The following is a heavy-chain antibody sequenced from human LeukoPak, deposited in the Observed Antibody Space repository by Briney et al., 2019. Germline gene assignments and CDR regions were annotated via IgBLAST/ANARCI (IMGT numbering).Heavy chain of an antibody. J-gene: IGHJ4*02. D-gene: IGHD6-13*01. Sequence: GGSLRLSCAASGFTFSSYWMSWVRQAPGKGLEWVANIKQDGSEKYYVDSVKGRFTISRDNSKNTLYLQMNSLRAEDTAVYYCARETIAAAGTLFDYWGQGTLVTVSS. CDR3: ARETIAAAGTLFDY. V-gene: IGHV3-7*03. CDR1: GFTFSSYW. CDR2: IKQDGSEK.